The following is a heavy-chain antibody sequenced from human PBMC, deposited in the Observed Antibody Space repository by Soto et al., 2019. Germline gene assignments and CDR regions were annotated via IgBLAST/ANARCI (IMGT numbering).Heavy chain of an antibody. Sequence: QVQLVQSGAEVKKPGSSVKVSCKASGGTFSSYAISWVRQAPGQGLEWMGGIIPIFGTANYAQKFQGRVMLNLDESTNTASMALSSLSNEDTAVYYCVGGPQFCIRTSCYTGLLGYWGQGTLVTVSS. J-gene: IGHJ4*02. CDR1: GGTFSSYA. D-gene: IGHD2-2*02. V-gene: IGHV1-69*01. CDR2: IIPIFGTA. CDR3: VGGPQFCIRTSCYTGLLGY.